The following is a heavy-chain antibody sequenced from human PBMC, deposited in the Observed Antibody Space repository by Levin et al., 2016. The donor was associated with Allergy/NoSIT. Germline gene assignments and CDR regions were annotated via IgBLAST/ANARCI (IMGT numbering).Heavy chain of an antibody. CDR3: ARPPMATIGPYYYGMDV. V-gene: IGHV1-2*02. J-gene: IGHJ6*02. CDR2: INPNSGGT. CDR1: GYTFTGYY. D-gene: IGHD5-24*01. Sequence: ASVKVSCKASGYTFTGYYMHWVRQAPGQGLEWMGWINPNSGGTNYAQKFQGRVTMTRDTSISTAYMELSRLRSDDTAVYYCARPPMATIGPYYYGMDVWGQGTTVTVSS.